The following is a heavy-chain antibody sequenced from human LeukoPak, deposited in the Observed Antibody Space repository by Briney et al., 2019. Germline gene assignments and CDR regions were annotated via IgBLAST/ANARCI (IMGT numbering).Heavy chain of an antibody. CDR1: GFTFSSYA. CDR2: ISASGEST. V-gene: IGHV3-23*01. D-gene: IGHD1-14*01. CDR3: ASGHKTNRNY. Sequence: GGSLRLSCAASGFTFSSYAMSWVRQAPGKGLEWVSSISASGESTYYADSVKGRFTISRDNAKNTLYLQMNTLRAEDTAVYYCASGHKTNRNYWGQGTLVTVSS. J-gene: IGHJ4*02.